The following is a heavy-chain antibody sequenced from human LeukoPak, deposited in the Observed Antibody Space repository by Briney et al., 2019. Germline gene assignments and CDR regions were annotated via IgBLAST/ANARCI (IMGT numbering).Heavy chain of an antibody. D-gene: IGHD3-10*01. CDR1: GGSISSYY. J-gene: IGHJ5*02. V-gene: IGHV4-59*01. CDR2: IYYSGST. CDR3: ARERRYYGSGSYYNWDNWFDP. Sequence: SETLSLTCTVSGGSISSYYWSWIRQPPGKGLEWIGYIYYSGSTNYNPSLKSRVTISVDTSKNQFSLKLSSVTAADTAVYYCARERRYYGSGSYYNWDNWFDPWGQGTLVTVSS.